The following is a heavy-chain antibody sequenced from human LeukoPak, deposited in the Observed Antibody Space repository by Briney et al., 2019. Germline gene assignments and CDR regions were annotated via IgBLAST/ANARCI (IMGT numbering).Heavy chain of an antibody. CDR2: INHSGST. J-gene: IGHJ5*02. D-gene: IGHD3-22*01. Sequence: SETLSLTCTVSGGSINSYYWSWIRQPPGKGLEWIGEINHSGSTNYNPSLKSRVTISVDTSKNQFSLKLSSVTAADTAVYYCARGRTIVVSAHKNWFDPWGQGTLVTVSS. CDR1: GGSINSYY. V-gene: IGHV4-34*01. CDR3: ARGRTIVVSAHKNWFDP.